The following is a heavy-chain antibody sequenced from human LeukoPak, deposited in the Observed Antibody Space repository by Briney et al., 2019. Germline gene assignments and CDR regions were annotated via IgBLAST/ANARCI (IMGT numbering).Heavy chain of an antibody. Sequence: PSETLSLTCTVSGVSVSTTYNWGWVRRPPGKGLEWIGYNGNNNYNPSLKSRATISLGTSKNQFSLKLHSVTDADTAVYYCVRDYWGSLDYWGQGTLVTVSS. CDR1: GVSVSTTYN. CDR2: NGNN. V-gene: IGHV4-61*01. J-gene: IGHJ4*02. CDR3: VRDYWGSLDY. D-gene: IGHD7-27*01.